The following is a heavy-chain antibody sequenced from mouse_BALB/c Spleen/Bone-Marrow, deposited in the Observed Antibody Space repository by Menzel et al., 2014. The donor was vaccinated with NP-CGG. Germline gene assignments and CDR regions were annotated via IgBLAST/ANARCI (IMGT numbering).Heavy chain of an antibody. CDR3: AKGGITTVWYFDV. J-gene: IGHJ1*01. D-gene: IGHD1-1*01. CDR1: GFSLTRNG. Sequence: QVQLQQSGPGLVQPSQSLSIPCTVSGFSLTRNGVHWVRQSPGRGLEWLGVIWRGGSTDYNEAFMSRLSITKDNSKSQVFFKMNSLHGDDTAIYYCAKGGITTVWYFDVWGAGTTVTVSS. V-gene: IGHV2-5*01. CDR2: IWRGGST.